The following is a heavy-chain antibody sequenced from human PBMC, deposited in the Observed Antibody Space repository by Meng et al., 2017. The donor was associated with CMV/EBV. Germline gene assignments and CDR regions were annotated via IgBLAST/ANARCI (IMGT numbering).Heavy chain of an antibody. CDR1: GYTFTSYD. J-gene: IGHJ6*02. D-gene: IGHD6-6*01. V-gene: IGHV1-8*01. CDR3: ASSSSAGYYYYYGMDV. Sequence: ASVKVSCKASGYTFTSYDINGVRQATGQGLEWMGWMNPNSVNTGYAQKFQGRVTMTRNTSISTAYMELSSLRSEDTAVYYCASSSSAGYYYYYGMDVWGQGTTVTVSS. CDR2: MNPNSVNT.